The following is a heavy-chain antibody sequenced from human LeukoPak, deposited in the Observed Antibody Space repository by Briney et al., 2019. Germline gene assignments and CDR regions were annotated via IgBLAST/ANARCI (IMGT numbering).Heavy chain of an antibody. V-gene: IGHV7-4-1*02. Sequence: ASVKVSCKASGYTFTSFAMNWVRQAPGQGLEWMGWINTNTGNPTYAQGFTGRFVFSLDTSVSTAYLQISSLKAEDTAVYYCAREPTPIVAGNWFDPWGQGTLVTVSS. CDR3: AREPTPIVAGNWFDP. J-gene: IGHJ5*02. CDR2: INTNTGNP. CDR1: GYTFTSFA. D-gene: IGHD5-12*01.